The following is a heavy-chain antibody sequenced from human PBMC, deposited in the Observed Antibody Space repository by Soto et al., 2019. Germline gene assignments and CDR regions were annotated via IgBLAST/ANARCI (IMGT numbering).Heavy chain of an antibody. CDR1: GGSISSYY. D-gene: IGHD6-13*01. Sequence: SETLSLTCTVSGGSISSYYWSWIRQPPGKGLEWIGYIYYSGSTNYNPSLKSRVTISVDTSKNQFSLKLSSVTAADTAVYYCARHGTSSSYFFDDWGQGTLVTVSS. J-gene: IGHJ4*02. V-gene: IGHV4-59*08. CDR2: IYYSGST. CDR3: ARHGTSSSYFFDD.